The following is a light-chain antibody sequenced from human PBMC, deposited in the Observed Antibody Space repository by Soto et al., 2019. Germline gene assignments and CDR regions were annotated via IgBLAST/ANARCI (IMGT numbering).Light chain of an antibody. CDR1: QSITIW. CDR3: QHYNSFSWT. Sequence: DIQMTQSPSTLSASVGDRVTITCRASQSITIWLAWYQQKPGKAPKLLIFDASNLESGVPSRFSGSGSVAEFTLTISSLQPDDFATYYCQHYNSFSWTFGQGTKVEIK. J-gene: IGKJ1*01. CDR2: DAS. V-gene: IGKV1-5*01.